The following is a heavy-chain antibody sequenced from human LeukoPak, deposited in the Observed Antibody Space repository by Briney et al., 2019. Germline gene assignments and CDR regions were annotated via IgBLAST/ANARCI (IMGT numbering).Heavy chain of an antibody. V-gene: IGHV4-59*01. Sequence: SETLSLTCTGSGGSISSYYWSWIRQPPGKGLEWIGYIYYSGSTNYNPSLKSRVTISVDTSKNQFSLKLSSVTAADTAVYYCARGDYYDILTGYPPSFDYWGQGTLVTVSS. CDR1: GGSISSYY. CDR2: IYYSGST. CDR3: ARGDYYDILTGYPPSFDY. D-gene: IGHD3-9*01. J-gene: IGHJ4*02.